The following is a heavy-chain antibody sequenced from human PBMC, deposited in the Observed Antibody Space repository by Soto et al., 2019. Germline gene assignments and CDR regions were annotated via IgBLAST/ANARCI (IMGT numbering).Heavy chain of an antibody. V-gene: IGHV4-59*01. CDR3: ARAWYNWNGDYNWFDP. Sequence: SETLSLTCTVSGGSISSYYWSWIRQPPGKGLEWIGYIYYSGSTNYNPSLKSRVTISVDTSKNQFSLKRSSVTAADTAVYYCARAWYNWNGDYNWFDPWGQGTLVTVSS. D-gene: IGHD1-20*01. CDR2: IYYSGST. J-gene: IGHJ5*02. CDR1: GGSISSYY.